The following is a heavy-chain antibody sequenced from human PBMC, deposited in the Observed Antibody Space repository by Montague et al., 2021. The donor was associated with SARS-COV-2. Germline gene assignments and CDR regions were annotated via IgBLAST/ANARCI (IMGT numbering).Heavy chain of an antibody. V-gene: IGHV4-59*01. Sequence: SETLSLTCTIPGGSMRRYYWTWIRQLPGKELGWIGSIYDSGGARYNPSLKSRVSISVDASKNQFSLRVTSVTAADTAVYFCARRGTGNYEILDYWGQGILVTVSS. CDR3: ARRGTGNYEILDY. CDR2: IYDSGGA. D-gene: IGHD3-3*01. J-gene: IGHJ4*02. CDR1: GGSMRRYY.